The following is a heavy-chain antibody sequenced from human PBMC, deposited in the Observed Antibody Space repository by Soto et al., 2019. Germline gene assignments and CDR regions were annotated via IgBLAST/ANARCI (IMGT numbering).Heavy chain of an antibody. CDR3: AREHIVVVNAIGAFDV. CDR2: IIPIFGTA. V-gene: IGHV1-69*13. D-gene: IGHD2-21*01. CDR1: GGTFSSYA. J-gene: IGHJ3*01. Sequence: SVKVSCKASGGTFSSYAISWVRQAPGQGLEWMGGIIPIFGTANYAQKFQGRVTITADESTSTAYMELSSLRSEDTAVYYCAREHIVVVNAIGAFDVWGQGTMVTVSS.